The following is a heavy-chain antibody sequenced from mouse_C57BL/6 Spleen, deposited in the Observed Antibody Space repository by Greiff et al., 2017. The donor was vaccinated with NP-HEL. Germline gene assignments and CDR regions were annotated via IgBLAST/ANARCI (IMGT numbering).Heavy chain of an antibody. CDR3: AKDYGNYGYYAMDY. CDR1: GYAFSSSW. Sequence: QVQLKQSGPELVKPGASVKISCKASGYAFSSSWMNWVKQRPGKGLEWIGRIYPGDGDTNYNGKFKGKATLTADKSSSTAYMQLSSLTSEDSAVYFCAKDYGNYGYYAMDYWGQGTSVTVSS. CDR2: IYPGDGDT. D-gene: IGHD2-1*01. V-gene: IGHV1-82*01. J-gene: IGHJ4*01.